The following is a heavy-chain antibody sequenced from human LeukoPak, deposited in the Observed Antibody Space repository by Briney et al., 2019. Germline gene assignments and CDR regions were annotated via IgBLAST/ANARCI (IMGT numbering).Heavy chain of an antibody. CDR2: IWYDGSNK. J-gene: IGHJ4*02. CDR3: ARDLTVTTETYDE. D-gene: IGHD4-17*01. Sequence: AVIWYDGSNKYYADSVKGRFTISRDNSKNTLYLQMNSLRAEDTAVYYCARDLTVTTETYDEWGQGTLVTVSS. V-gene: IGHV3-33*01.